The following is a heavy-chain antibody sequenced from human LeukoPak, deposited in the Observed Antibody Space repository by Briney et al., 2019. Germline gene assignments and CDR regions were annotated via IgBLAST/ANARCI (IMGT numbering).Heavy chain of an antibody. CDR2: IYYSGST. CDR3: ARQHGGNPDNAFDI. J-gene: IGHJ3*02. V-gene: IGHV4-59*08. CDR1: GGSISSYY. Sequence: PSETLSLTCTVSGGSISSYYWSWIRQPPGKGLEWIGYIYYSGSTNYNPSLKSRVTISVDTSKNQFSLKLSSATAADTAVYYCARQHGGNPDNAFDIWGQGTMVAVSS. D-gene: IGHD4-23*01.